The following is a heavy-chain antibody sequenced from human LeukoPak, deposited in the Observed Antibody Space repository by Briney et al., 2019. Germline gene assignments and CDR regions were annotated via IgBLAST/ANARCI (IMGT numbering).Heavy chain of an antibody. V-gene: IGHV4-39*01. CDR1: GGSISSSSYY. CDR3: ARHEESWFDP. J-gene: IGHJ5*02. Sequence: AETLSLTCTVSGGSISSSSYYWGWLRQPPGKGLESVVGIYYSGSTYDNPALKRRVTTSVDSYKNQFFLKLSSVTAADTAVYYCARHEESWFDPWGQGTLVTVSS. CDR2: IYYSGST.